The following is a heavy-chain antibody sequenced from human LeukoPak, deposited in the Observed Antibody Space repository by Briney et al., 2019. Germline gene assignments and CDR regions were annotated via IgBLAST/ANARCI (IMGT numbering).Heavy chain of an antibody. CDR2: INSDGSWT. V-gene: IGHV3-74*01. Sequence: GGSLRLSCAASGNYWMHWVRQAPGKGLVWVSHINSDGSWTSYADSVKGRFTISKDNAKNTVYLQMNSLRAEDTAVYYCARDTLRRAYWFDPWGQGTLVTVSS. CDR1: GNYW. D-gene: IGHD3-16*01. J-gene: IGHJ5*02. CDR3: ARDTLRRAYWFDP.